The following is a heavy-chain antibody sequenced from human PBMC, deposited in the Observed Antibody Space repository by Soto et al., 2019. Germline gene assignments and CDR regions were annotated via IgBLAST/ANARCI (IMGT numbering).Heavy chain of an antibody. Sequence: ASVKVACKASAYTFPVHRISWVRQAPGQGLEWMGWINAGNGNTKDSQKLPGRVTITRDTSASTAYIDLSSLRSEDTAVYYCATTAGPAPHDAFDIWGQGTMVTVSS. CDR2: INAGNGNT. CDR3: ATTAGPAPHDAFDI. J-gene: IGHJ3*02. CDR1: AYTFPVHR. V-gene: IGHV1-18*04. D-gene: IGHD2-2*01.